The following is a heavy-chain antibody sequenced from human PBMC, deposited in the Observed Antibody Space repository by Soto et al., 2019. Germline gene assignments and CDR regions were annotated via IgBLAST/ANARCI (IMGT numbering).Heavy chain of an antibody. J-gene: IGHJ6*02. CDR1: GFTFSSYS. D-gene: IGHD3-22*01. Sequence: PGRSLKLSSAASGFTFSSYSMNWVRQAPGKGLEWVSSISSSSSYIYYADSVKGRFTISRDNAKNSLYLQMNSLRAEDTAVYYCARGYYYDSICYYYKSYYYGMYVSGQGTTVIGSS. CDR3: ARGYYYDSICYYYKSYYYGMYV. V-gene: IGHV3-21*01. CDR2: ISSSSSYI.